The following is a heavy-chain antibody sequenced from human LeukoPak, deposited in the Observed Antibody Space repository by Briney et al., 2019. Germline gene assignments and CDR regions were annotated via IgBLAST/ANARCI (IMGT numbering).Heavy chain of an antibody. V-gene: IGHV3-48*02. Sequence: GGSLRLSCTASGFTFNSYSMNWVRQAPGKGLEWVSYISSDGTTIYYADSVKGRFTISRDNAKNSLYLQMNSLRDEDTAVYYCARDSRPQYYYDGSGFYWGLWGRGTLLTVSS. CDR3: ARDSRPQYYYDGSGFYWGL. CDR1: GFTFNSYS. CDR2: ISSDGTTI. J-gene: IGHJ4*02. D-gene: IGHD3-22*01.